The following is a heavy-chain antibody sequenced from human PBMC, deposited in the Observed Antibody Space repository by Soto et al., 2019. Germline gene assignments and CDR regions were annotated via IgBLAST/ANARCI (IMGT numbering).Heavy chain of an antibody. J-gene: IGHJ6*02. CDR2: FDPEDGET. V-gene: IGHV1-24*01. CDR3: ATLETAVITSGDYYYGMHF. D-gene: IGHD4-17*01. CDR1: GYTLTELS. Sequence: QVQLVQSGAEVKKPGASVKVSCKVSGYTLTELSMHWVRQAPGKGLEWMGGFDPEDGETIYAQKFQGRVTMTEGTSTDPAYMGLSSLGSDDTAVNCCATLETAVITSGDYYYGMHFWCREATVTVTS.